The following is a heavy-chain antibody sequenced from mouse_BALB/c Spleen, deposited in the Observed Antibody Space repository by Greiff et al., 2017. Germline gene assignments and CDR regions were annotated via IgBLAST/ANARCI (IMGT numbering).Heavy chain of an antibody. Sequence: QVQLQQSGAELMKPGASVKISCKATGYTFSSYWIEWVKQRPGHGLEWIGEILPGSGSTNYNEKFKGKATFTADTSSNTAYMQLSSLTSEDSAVYYCARGTPYYRYDRFAYWGQGTLVTVSA. CDR2: ILPGSGST. D-gene: IGHD2-14*01. J-gene: IGHJ3*01. CDR3: ARGTPYYRYDRFAY. CDR1: GYTFSSYW. V-gene: IGHV1-9*01.